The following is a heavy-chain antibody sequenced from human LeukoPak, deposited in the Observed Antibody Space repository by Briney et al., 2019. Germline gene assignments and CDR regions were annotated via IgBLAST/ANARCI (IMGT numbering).Heavy chain of an antibody. D-gene: IGHD1-26*01. J-gene: IGHJ1*01. V-gene: IGHV1-2*02. CDR3: ARDNSGSYFEYFQH. CDR2: INPNSGGT. Sequence: ASVKVSCKASGYTFTGYYMHWVRQAPGQGLEWMGWINPNSGGTNYAQKFQGRVTMTRDTSISTAYMELSRLRSDNTAVYYCARDNSGSYFEYFQHWGQGTLVTVSS. CDR1: GYTFTGYY.